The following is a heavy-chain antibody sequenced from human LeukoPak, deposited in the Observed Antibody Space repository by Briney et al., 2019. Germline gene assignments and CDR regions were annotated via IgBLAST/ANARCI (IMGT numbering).Heavy chain of an antibody. J-gene: IGHJ4*02. V-gene: IGHV3-74*01. CDR1: GFTFSNYW. Sequence: PGGSLRLSCAASGFTFSNYWMHWVRQVPGKGLVWVSRINDDGSATFYADSVKGRFTISRDNAKNTLFLQINSLRAEDTAVYYCAREILAPGKTHDYWGQGTLATVSS. CDR2: INDDGSAT. CDR3: AREILAPGKTHDY.